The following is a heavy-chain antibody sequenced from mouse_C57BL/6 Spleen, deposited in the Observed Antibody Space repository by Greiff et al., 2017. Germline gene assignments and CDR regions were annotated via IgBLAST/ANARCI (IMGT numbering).Heavy chain of an antibody. D-gene: IGHD4-1*01. CDR3: TSLGRRGYFDY. CDR1: GYTFTDYE. CDR2: IDPETGGT. Sequence: QVQLQQSGAELVRPGASVTLSCKASGYTFTDYEMHWVKQTPVHGLEWIGAIDPETGGTAYNQKFKGKAILTADKSSSTAYMELRSLTSEDSAVYYCTSLGRRGYFDYWGQGTTLTVSS. V-gene: IGHV1-15*01. J-gene: IGHJ2*01.